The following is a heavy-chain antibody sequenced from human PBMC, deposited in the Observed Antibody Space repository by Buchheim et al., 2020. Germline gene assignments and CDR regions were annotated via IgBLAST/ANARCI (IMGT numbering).Heavy chain of an antibody. D-gene: IGHD5-12*01. V-gene: IGHV3-21*01. CDR3: ARDRPAGGYDFIDY. Sequence: EVQLVESGGGLVKPGGSLRLSCAASGFTFSSYSMNWVRQAPGKGLEWVSSISSSSSYIYYADSVKGRFTISRNNHKKQLYLQMNSLRAEDTAVYYCARDRPAGGYDFIDYWGQGTL. CDR2: ISSSSSYI. CDR1: GFTFSSYS. J-gene: IGHJ4*02.